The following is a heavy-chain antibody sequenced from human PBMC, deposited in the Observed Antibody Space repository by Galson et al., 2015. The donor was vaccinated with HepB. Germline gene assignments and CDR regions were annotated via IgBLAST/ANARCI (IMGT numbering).Heavy chain of an antibody. CDR1: GGTFSSYA. Sequence: SVKVSCKASGGTFSSYAISWVRQAPGQGLEWMGGIIPIFGIANYAQKFQGRVTITADKSTSTAYMELSSLRSEDTAVYYCARAPIVVVTARWFDPWGQGTLVTVSS. V-gene: IGHV1-69*10. D-gene: IGHD2-21*02. CDR2: IIPIFGIA. J-gene: IGHJ5*02. CDR3: ARAPIVVVTARWFDP.